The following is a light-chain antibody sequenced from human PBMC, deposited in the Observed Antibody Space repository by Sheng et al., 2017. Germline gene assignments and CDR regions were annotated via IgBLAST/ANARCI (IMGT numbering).Light chain of an antibody. Sequence: EIVLTQSPGTLSLSPGERATLSCRASQSVGSSYLAWYQQKPGQAPRLLIYGASSRATGIADRFSGSGSGTDFTLTISRLEPEDFAVYYCQQYDSSPYSFGQGTKLEIE. J-gene: IGKJ2*03. V-gene: IGKV3-20*01. CDR3: QQYDSSPYS. CDR1: QSVGSSY. CDR2: GAS.